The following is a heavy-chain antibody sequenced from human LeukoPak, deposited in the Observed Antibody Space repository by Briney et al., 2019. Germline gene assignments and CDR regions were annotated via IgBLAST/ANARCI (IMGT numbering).Heavy chain of an antibody. V-gene: IGHV3-48*01. J-gene: IGHJ4*02. CDR2: ISRDKVTI. CDR3: AKSYNGYESKPDY. CDR1: GSTFSTYS. Sequence: GGSLRLSCGTSGSTFSTYSFNWVRQAPGKGLEWLSYISRDKVTIYYADSMTGRLTISRDNAKNSLYLQMNSLRAEDTAVYYCAKSYNGYESKPDYWGQGTLVTVSS. D-gene: IGHD5-12*01.